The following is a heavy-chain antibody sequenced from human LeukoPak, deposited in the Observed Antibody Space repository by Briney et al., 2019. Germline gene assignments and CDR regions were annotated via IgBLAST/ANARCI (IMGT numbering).Heavy chain of an antibody. CDR1: GGSISSYY. J-gene: IGHJ4*02. CDR3: ASLVARGSSIDY. Sequence: PSETLSLTCTVSGGSISSYYWSWIRQPPGKGLEWIGYIYYSGSTNYNPSLKSRVTISVDTSKNQFSLKLSSVTAADTAVYYCASLVARGSSIDYWGQGTLVTVSS. V-gene: IGHV4-59*01. D-gene: IGHD3-10*01. CDR2: IYYSGST.